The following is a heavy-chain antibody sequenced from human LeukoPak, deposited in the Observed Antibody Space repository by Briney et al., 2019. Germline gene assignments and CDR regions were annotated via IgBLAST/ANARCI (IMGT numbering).Heavy chain of an antibody. D-gene: IGHD5-12*01. CDR1: GYSISGGYY. Sequence: PSETLSLTCAASGYSISGGYYWGWIRQPPGRGLEWIGTIYHGGSTYYNPSLTSRVTISVDTSKNQLSLKLTSVTAADTAVYYCARYSRNGVDEIGFWGQGTLVTVSS. J-gene: IGHJ4*02. V-gene: IGHV4-38-2*01. CDR3: ARYSRNGVDEIGF. CDR2: IYHGGST.